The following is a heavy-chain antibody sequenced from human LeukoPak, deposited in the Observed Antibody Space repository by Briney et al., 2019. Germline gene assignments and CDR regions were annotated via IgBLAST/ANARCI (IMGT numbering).Heavy chain of an antibody. D-gene: IGHD3-22*01. V-gene: IGHV3-64*02. CDR3: AREVKYGSSGYPVYHFDS. CDR1: GFTFSFYA. J-gene: IGHJ4*02. Sequence: GGSLRLSCAASGFTFSFYALDWVHQAPGKGLEYVSGINSNGGSIYYADSVKGRFTISRDNSKNMLYLQMGSLRAEDMAVYYCAREVKYGSSGYPVYHFDSWGQGTLVTVSS. CDR2: INSNGGSI.